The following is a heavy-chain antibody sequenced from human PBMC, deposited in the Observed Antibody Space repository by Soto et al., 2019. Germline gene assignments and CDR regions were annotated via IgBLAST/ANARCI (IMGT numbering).Heavy chain of an antibody. J-gene: IGHJ5*02. CDR3: ARVDWSNWFDP. Sequence: PSETLSLTCTVSGGSISSGGYYWSWIRQHPGKGLEWIGYICYSGSTYYNPSLKSRVTISVDTSKNQFSLKLSSVTAADTAVYYCARVDWSNWFDPWGQGTLVTVS. CDR1: GGSISSGGYY. CDR2: ICYSGST. D-gene: IGHD3-9*01. V-gene: IGHV4-31*03.